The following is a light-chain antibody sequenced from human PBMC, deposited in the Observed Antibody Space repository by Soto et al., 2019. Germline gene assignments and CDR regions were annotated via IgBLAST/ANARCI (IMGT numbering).Light chain of an antibody. V-gene: IGKV3-11*01. CDR1: QSISRT. J-gene: IGKJ5*01. Sequence: EIVLTQSPDTLSVSPGERATLSCRASQSISRTLAWYQQKSGQPPRLLIYDASARATGFPARFSGSGSGTDFTLTISSLEPEDFAVYYCQQRSNWPPITFGQGTRLEI. CDR2: DAS. CDR3: QQRSNWPPIT.